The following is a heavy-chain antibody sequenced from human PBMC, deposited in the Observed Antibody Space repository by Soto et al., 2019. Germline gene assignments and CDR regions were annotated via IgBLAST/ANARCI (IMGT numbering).Heavy chain of an antibody. J-gene: IGHJ5*02. Sequence: EVQLVESGGGLVRPGRSLRLSCAASGFTFDDFVMHWVRQAPGKGLEWVSSISWNSVTIGYADAVKGRFTISRDNAKNSLYLQMNNLTADATTLYYCTEGRHGQIVGSNNWLEPWGQGTRVTATS. CDR3: TEGRHGQIVGSNNWLEP. CDR2: ISWNSVTI. V-gene: IGHV3-9*01. CDR1: GFTFDDFV. D-gene: IGHD1-26*01.